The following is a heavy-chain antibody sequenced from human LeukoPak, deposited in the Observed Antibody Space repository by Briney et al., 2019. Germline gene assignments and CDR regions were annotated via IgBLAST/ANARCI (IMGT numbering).Heavy chain of an antibody. CDR2: INPNSGGT. CDR1: GYTFTGYY. D-gene: IGHD1-26*01. V-gene: IGHV1-2*06. J-gene: IGHJ3*02. CDR3: ARVWGIVGASDAFDI. Sequence: ASVKVSCKASGYTFTGYYMHWVRQAPGQGLEWMGLINPNSGGTNYAQKFQGRVTMTRDTSISTAYMELSRLRSDDTAVYYCARVWGIVGASDAFDIWGQGTMVTVSS.